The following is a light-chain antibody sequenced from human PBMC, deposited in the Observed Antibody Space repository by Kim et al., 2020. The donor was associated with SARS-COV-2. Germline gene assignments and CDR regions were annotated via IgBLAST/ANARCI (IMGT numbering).Light chain of an antibody. CDR1: SSDVGGHYY. J-gene: IGLJ2*01. V-gene: IGLV2-14*03. CDR3: SSYTTTTRS. Sequence: PASVAGYPGQSITSASTGTSSDVGGHYYVSWYQQYPGKAPQLGPSGVSSRSSGSRSGNTASLTIAGLQAEDEADYYGSSYTTTTRSFGGGTQLNVL.